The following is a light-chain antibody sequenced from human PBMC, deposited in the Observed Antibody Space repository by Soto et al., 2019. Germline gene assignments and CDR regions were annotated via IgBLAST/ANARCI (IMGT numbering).Light chain of an antibody. V-gene: IGKV3-15*01. CDR3: QQYNNWPG. CDR2: RAS. CDR1: QSVSNN. Sequence: TQCPGTLSLSPGERATLSCRASQSVSNNYLAWYQQKPGQAPRLLIYRASTRVTGIPARFSGSGSGTEFTLTISSLQSEDFAVYFCQQYNNWPGFGQGTKVDIK. J-gene: IGKJ1*01.